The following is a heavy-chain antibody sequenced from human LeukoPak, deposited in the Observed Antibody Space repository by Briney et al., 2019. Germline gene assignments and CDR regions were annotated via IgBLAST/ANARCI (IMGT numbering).Heavy chain of an antibody. CDR1: GYTFTGYY. J-gene: IGHJ3*02. CDR2: INPNSGGT. D-gene: IGHD3-22*01. V-gene: IGHV1-2*06. Sequence: GASVKVSCKASGYTFTGYYMHWVRQAPGQGLEWMGRINPNSGGTNYAQKFQGRVTMTRDTSISTAYMELRRLRSDDTAVYYCARAAYYYDSSGSIKDAFDIWGQGTMVTVSS. CDR3: ARAAYYYDSSGSIKDAFDI.